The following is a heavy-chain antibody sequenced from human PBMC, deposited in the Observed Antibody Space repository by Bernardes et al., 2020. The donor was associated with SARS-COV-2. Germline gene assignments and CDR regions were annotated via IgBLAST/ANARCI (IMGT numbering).Heavy chain of an antibody. CDR1: GGSIRPYY. J-gene: IGHJ4*02. CDR3: ARDRGSSSWSGGLDY. V-gene: IGHV4-59*01. Sequence: ETLSLTCTVSGGSIRPYYWTWVRQPPGKRLEWIGYIYHSGGTNYNPSLKSRVTISVDTTKNQFSLNLSSVTAADTAVYYCARDRGSSSWSGGLDYWGQGALVTVSS. D-gene: IGHD6-13*01. CDR2: IYHSGGT.